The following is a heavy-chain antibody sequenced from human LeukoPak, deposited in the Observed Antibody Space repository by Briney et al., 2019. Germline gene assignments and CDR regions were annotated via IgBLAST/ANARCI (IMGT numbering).Heavy chain of an antibody. V-gene: IGHV3-20*04. Sequence: GGSLRLSCAASGFTFDDYGMSWVRQAPGKGPEWVSGINWNGGSTGYADAVKGRFTISRDNAKNSLYLQMNSLRAEDTALYYCARDRGYCSSTSCYMACDYWGQGTLVTVSS. CDR1: GFTFDDYG. CDR3: ARDRGYCSSTSCYMACDY. D-gene: IGHD2-2*02. CDR2: INWNGGST. J-gene: IGHJ4*02.